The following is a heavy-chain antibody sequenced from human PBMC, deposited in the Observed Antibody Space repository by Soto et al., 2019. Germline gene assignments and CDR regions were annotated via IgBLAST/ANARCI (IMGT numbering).Heavy chain of an antibody. J-gene: IGHJ3*01. CDR3: ARGAYSDNSGYYV. D-gene: IGHD3-22*01. Sequence: QVQLVESGGGLVKPGGSLRLSCTTSGFTFSDYYMSYIRQAPGKGLEWVSYIGSSGHTIYYADSVKGRFTISRDNDKKSLYLQMNSLRAEDTAVYYCARGAYSDNSGYYVWGQGTMVTVSS. V-gene: IGHV3-11*01. CDR1: GFTFSDYY. CDR2: IGSSGHTI.